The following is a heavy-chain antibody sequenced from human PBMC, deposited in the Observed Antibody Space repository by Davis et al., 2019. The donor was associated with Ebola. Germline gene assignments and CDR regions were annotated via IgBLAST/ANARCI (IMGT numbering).Heavy chain of an antibody. CDR3: ARAQFPTTSVH. J-gene: IGHJ4*02. V-gene: IGHV1-18*04. D-gene: IGHD5/OR15-5a*01. CDR2: INPHNGNT. CDR1: GYTFTNYG. Sequence: AASVKVSCKASGYTFTNYGITWVRQAPGQGLEWMGWINPHNGNTNYAQNVQGRVIMTSDTATTTAYMEVGSLRSDDTAVYYCARAQFPTTSVHWGQRTLVTVSS.